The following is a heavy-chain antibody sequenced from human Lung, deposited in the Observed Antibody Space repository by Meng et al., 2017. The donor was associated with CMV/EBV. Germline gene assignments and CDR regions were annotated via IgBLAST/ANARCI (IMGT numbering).Heavy chain of an antibody. CDR2: ISYDGSNK. J-gene: IGHJ6*02. Sequence: SXAASGFTFSSYAMHWVRQAPGKGLEWVAVISYDGSNKYYADSVKGRFTISRDNSKNTLYLQMNSLRAEDTAVYYCARDPGYCSSTSCITYYGMDVXGQGXTVTVSS. V-gene: IGHV3-30-3*01. CDR1: GFTFSSYA. D-gene: IGHD2-2*01. CDR3: ARDPGYCSSTSCITYYGMDV.